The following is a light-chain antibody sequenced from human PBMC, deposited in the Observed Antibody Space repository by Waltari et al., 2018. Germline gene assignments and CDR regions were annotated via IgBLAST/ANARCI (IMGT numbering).Light chain of an antibody. CDR2: GAS. CDR1: QKINGY. J-gene: IGKJ5*01. Sequence: DIQMTQSPSSLSASVGDRVTITCRAGQKINGYLHWYQHKPGKAPKLLIYGASNLQTGVPSKFSGRESGTDFTLTINSLQPEDFATYFCQQTYSTPGITFGQGTRLEI. V-gene: IGKV1-39*01. CDR3: QQTYSTPGIT.